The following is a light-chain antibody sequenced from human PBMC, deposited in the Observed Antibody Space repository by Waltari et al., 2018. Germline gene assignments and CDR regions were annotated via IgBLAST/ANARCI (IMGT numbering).Light chain of an antibody. CDR1: SSDVGGYGY. Sequence: QSALTQPASVSRSPGQAITISCTGTSSDVGGYGYVSWYQQHPGKAPKLIIYDVSNRPSGVSSRFSGSKFGNTASLTISGLQADDEADYYCNSYTSSSSLFGGGTRLTVL. CDR2: DVS. J-gene: IGLJ2*01. CDR3: NSYTSSSSL. V-gene: IGLV2-14*03.